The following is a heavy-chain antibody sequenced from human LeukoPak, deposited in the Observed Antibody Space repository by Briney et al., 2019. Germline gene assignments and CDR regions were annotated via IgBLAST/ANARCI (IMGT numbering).Heavy chain of an antibody. D-gene: IGHD3-10*01. V-gene: IGHV3-23*01. CDR2: ISGSGGST. Sequence: VGSLRLSCAASGFTFSSYAMSWVRQAPGKGLEWVSAISGSGGSTYYADSVKGRFTISRDNSKNTLYLQMNSLRAEDTAVYYCAKVGSMGFGELALDYWGQGTLVTVSS. CDR1: GFTFSSYA. J-gene: IGHJ4*02. CDR3: AKVGSMGFGELALDY.